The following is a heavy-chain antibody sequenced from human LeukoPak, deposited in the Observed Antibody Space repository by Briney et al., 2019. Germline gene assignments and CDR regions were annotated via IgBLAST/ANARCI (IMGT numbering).Heavy chain of an antibody. CDR2: INHSGST. D-gene: IGHD5-24*01. Sequence: SETLSLTCAVYGGSFSGYYWTWIRRPPGKGLEWIGEINHSGSTNYNPSLKSRVTISLDTSKNQFSLKLSSVTAADTAVYYCARRPGRVFDYWGQGTLVTVSS. V-gene: IGHV4-34*01. CDR1: GGSFSGYY. J-gene: IGHJ4*02. CDR3: ARRPGRVFDY.